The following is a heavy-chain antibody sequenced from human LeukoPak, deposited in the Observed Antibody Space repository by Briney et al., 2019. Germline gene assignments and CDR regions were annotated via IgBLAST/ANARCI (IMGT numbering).Heavy chain of an antibody. CDR2: ICSGGDSI. D-gene: IGHD3-10*01. Sequence: GGSLRLSCAAPHFVFSDHYMSWVRQAPGKGLEWVACICSGGDSILYADSVRGRFAISRDNAKNSLYLQINSLRVEDTAVYYCVREMDGEYASGTLFDLWGQGNMVTVSS. J-gene: IGHJ4*02. CDR3: VREMDGEYASGTLFDL. CDR1: HFVFSDHY. V-gene: IGHV3-11*01.